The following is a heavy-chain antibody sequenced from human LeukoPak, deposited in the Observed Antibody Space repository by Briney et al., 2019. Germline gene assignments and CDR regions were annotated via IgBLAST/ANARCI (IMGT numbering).Heavy chain of an antibody. V-gene: IGHV4-34*01. D-gene: IGHD6-6*01. CDR2: INHSGST. Sequence: MSSETLSLTCAVYGGTFSGYYWSWIRQPPGKGLEWIGEINHSGSTNYTPSLKSRVTISVDTSKNQFSLRLTSVPAADTAIYYCARVRWDSSSSEDYWSQGTLVTVSS. J-gene: IGHJ4*02. CDR1: GGTFSGYY. CDR3: ARVRWDSSSSEDY.